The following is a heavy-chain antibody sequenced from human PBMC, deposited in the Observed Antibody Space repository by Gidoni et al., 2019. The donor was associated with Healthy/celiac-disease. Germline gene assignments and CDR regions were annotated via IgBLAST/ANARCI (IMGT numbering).Heavy chain of an antibody. CDR1: GYTFTSYA. Sequence: QVQLVQSGAEVKKPGAPVKVSCKASGYTFTSYAMHWVRQAPGQRLEWMGWINAGNGNTKYSQKFQGRVTITRDTSASTAYMELSSLRSEDTAVYYCARDHQQWLFPELDYWGQGTLVTVSS. CDR3: ARDHQQWLFPELDY. V-gene: IGHV1-3*01. D-gene: IGHD6-19*01. CDR2: INAGNGNT. J-gene: IGHJ4*02.